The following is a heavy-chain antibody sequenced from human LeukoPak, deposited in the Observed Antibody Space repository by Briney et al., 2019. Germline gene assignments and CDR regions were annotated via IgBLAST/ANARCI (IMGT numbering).Heavy chain of an antibody. CDR2: IYPGDYNI. CDR1: GYSFANYW. D-gene: IGHD3-16*01. J-gene: IGHJ4*02. CDR3: ARQNVALPQGVADH. Sequence: GESLKISCKGSGYSFANYWIGWVRQMSGKGLEWVAIIYPGDYNIKYSPSFQGQVTISADKSISTAYLQWSSLKASDTAMYYCARQNVALPQGVADHWGQGTPVTVSS. V-gene: IGHV5-51*01.